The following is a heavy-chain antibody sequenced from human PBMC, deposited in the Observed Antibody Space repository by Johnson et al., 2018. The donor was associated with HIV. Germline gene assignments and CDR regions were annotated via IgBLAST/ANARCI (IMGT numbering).Heavy chain of an antibody. CDR1: GFTFSSYW. Sequence: VQLVESGGGLVQPGGSLRLSCAASGFTFSSYWMSWVRQAPGKGLEWVANIKQDGSEKYYVDSVKGRFTITRDNAKNSLYLQMNSLRTEDTAVYYWAKARGGSCYEEKSPDAFDIWGQGTMVTVSS. CDR2: IKQDGSEK. D-gene: IGHD2-15*01. J-gene: IGHJ3*02. V-gene: IGHV3-7*05. CDR3: AKARGGSCYEEKSPDAFDI.